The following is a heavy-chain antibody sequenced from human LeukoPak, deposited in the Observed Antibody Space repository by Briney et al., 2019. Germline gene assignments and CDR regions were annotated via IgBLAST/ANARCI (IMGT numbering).Heavy chain of an antibody. V-gene: IGHV3-21*01. CDR2: ISSGSTYI. CDR3: ARDIGYCSSTSCGTGMDV. D-gene: IGHD2-2*01. Sequence: GSLRLSCAASGFTFSSYSMNWVRQAPGKGLEWVSSISSGSTYIYFADSMKGRFTISRDNAKNSLYLQMNSLRAEDTAVYYCARDIGYCSSTSCGTGMDVWGQGTTVTVSS. J-gene: IGHJ6*02. CDR1: GFTFSSYS.